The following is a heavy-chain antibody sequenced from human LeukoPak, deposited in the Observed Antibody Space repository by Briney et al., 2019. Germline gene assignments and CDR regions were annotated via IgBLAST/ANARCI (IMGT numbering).Heavy chain of an antibody. CDR3: ARGRSHYYGSGSYLAPYM. CDR2: MNPNSGNT. J-gene: IGHJ4*02. D-gene: IGHD3-10*01. V-gene: IGHV1-8*03. CDR1: GYTFTSYG. Sequence: GASVKVSCKASGYTFTSYGINWVRQATGQGLEWMGWMNPNSGNTGYAQKFQGRVTITRNTSISTAYMELSSLRSEDTAVYYCARGRSHYYGSGSYLAPYMWGQGTLVTVSS.